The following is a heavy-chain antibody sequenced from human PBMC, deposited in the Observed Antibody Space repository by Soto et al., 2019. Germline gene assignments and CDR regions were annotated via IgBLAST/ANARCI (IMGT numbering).Heavy chain of an antibody. V-gene: IGHV1-69*13. Sequence: SVKVSCKASGGTFSSYAISWVRQAPGQGLEWMGGIIPIFGTANYAQKFQGRVTITADESTSTAYMELSSLRSEDTAVYYCARGTKRDYDFWSGYAGLYYYYYGMDVWGQGTTVTVSS. D-gene: IGHD3-3*01. CDR1: GGTFSSYA. CDR3: ARGTKRDYDFWSGYAGLYYYYYGMDV. CDR2: IIPIFGTA. J-gene: IGHJ6*02.